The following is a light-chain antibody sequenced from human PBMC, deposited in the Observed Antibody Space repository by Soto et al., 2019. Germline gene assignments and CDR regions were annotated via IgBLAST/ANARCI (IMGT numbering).Light chain of an antibody. CDR3: QQYNPSSRT. CDR2: KAS. CDR1: QSISTW. V-gene: IGKV1-5*03. Sequence: DIQMTQSPSTLSAFVGDRVTITCRASQSISTWLAWYQQKPGKVPKLLIFKASSLQSGVPSRFSGSGSGTDFTLTISSLQPDDFATYYCQQYNPSSRTFGQGTRWISN. J-gene: IGKJ1*01.